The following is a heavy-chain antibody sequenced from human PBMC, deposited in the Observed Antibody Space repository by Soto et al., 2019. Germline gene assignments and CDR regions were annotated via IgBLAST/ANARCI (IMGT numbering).Heavy chain of an antibody. CDR3: ATGGHNDGYNLYHGMDV. CDR1: GGIFPNHA. J-gene: IGHJ6*02. CDR2: VIPLFDTA. Sequence: QVQVVQAGAEVKKPASSVKVSCKVSGGIFPNHAISWVRQAPGQGREWLGGVIPLFDTAYYAQIFRGRIRISADGSTTTAYTELSGLTSADTAVYFCATGGHNDGYNLYHGMDVWGQGPKVTVS. V-gene: IGHV1-69*01. D-gene: IGHD5-18*01.